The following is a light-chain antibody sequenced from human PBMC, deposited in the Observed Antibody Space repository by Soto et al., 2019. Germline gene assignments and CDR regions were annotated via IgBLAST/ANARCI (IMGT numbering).Light chain of an antibody. V-gene: IGLV1-51*02. J-gene: IGLJ3*02. CDR1: SSNIGNNY. CDR2: ENN. CDR3: GTWDSSLRSWV. Sequence: QSVLTQPPSVSAAPGQKVTISCSGSSSNIGNNYVSWYQQLPRTAPKLLIYENNKRPSGIPDRFSGSKSGTSATLGITGLQTGEEADYVCGTWDSSLRSWVFGGGTKLTVL.